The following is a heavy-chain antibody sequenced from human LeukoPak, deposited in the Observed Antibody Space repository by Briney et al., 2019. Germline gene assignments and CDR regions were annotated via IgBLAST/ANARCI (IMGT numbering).Heavy chain of an antibody. CDR1: GFTFSSYV. V-gene: IGHV3-23*01. CDR2: ISGSGGRT. D-gene: IGHD3-22*01. Sequence: GGSLRLSCAASGFTFSSYVMSWVRQAPGKGLEWVSAISGSGGRTYYADSVKGRFTISRDNSKNTLYLQMNSLRAEDTAVYYCAMDSSGYYFAEYFQYWGQGTLVTVSS. J-gene: IGHJ1*01. CDR3: AMDSSGYYFAEYFQY.